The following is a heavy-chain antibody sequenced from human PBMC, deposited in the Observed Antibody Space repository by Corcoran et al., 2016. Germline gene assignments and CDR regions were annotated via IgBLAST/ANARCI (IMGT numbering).Heavy chain of an antibody. Sequence: QVQLQQWGAGLLKPSETLSLTCAVYGGSFSGYYWSWIRQPPGKGLEWIGEIYHSGSTNYNPSLKSRVTISVETSKNQYSLKLRAVTAADTAVYYCARAFNILTGYYVYYFDYWGHGTLVTFSS. V-gene: IGHV4-34*01. D-gene: IGHD3-9*01. J-gene: IGHJ4*01. CDR3: ARAFNILTGYYVYYFDY. CDR2: IYHSGST. CDR1: GGSFSGYY.